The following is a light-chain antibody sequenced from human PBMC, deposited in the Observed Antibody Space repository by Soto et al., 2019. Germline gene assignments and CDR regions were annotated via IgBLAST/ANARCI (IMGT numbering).Light chain of an antibody. CDR2: EVT. Sequence: QSVLTQPASVSGSPGQSITISCTGTSSDVGIYNLVSWYQQHPGKAPKLMIYEVTKRPSGVPDRFSGSKTGNTASLTISGLRAEDEAEYYCCSYAGSYTFVFGSGTKLTVL. CDR3: CSYAGSYTFV. V-gene: IGLV2-23*02. CDR1: SSDVGIYNL. J-gene: IGLJ1*01.